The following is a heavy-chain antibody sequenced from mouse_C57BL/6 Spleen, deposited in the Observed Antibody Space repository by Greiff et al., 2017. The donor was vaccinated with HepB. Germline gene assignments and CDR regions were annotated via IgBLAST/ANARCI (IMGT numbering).Heavy chain of an antibody. CDR3: AREAY. CDR2: INPSSGYT. V-gene: IGHV1-7*01. Sequence: VQLQQSGAELAKPGASVKLSCKASGYTFTSYWMHWVKQRPGQGLEWIGYINPSSGYTKYNQKFKDKATLTADQSSSTAYMQLSSLTYEDSAVYYCAREAYWGQGTLVTVSA. CDR1: GYTFTSYW. J-gene: IGHJ3*01.